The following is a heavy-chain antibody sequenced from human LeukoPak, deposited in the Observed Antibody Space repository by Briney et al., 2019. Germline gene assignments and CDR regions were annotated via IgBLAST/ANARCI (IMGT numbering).Heavy chain of an antibody. CDR1: GGSISSSSSS. CDR3: ARHRSGWLQSSFDY. CDR2: IYYSGSS. V-gene: IGHV4-39*01. D-gene: IGHD5-24*01. J-gene: IGHJ4*02. Sequence: TPSETLSLTCSVSGGSISSSSSSWGWIRQPPGKGLEWIGSIYYSGSSFDNPALKSRVTISVDTSKNQFSLKLSSVTAADTAVYYCARHRSGWLQSSFDYWGQGTLVTVSS.